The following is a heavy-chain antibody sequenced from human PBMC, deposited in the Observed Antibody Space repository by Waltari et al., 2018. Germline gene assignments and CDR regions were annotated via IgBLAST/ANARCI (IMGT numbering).Heavy chain of an antibody. Sequence: EVQLVESGGGLVKPGGSLRLSCSASGFPFSKAWMNWMRQAQGKGLEWVGRIKSTVDGGTTDYAAPVQGRFTISRDDSKNTLYLQMSSLRTEDTAVYYCLFVDTALIIPDVFDLWGQGTLVTVSS. J-gene: IGHJ3*01. CDR2: IKSTVDGGTT. V-gene: IGHV3-15*01. CDR1: GFPFSKAW. D-gene: IGHD5-18*01. CDR3: LFVDTALIIPDVFDL.